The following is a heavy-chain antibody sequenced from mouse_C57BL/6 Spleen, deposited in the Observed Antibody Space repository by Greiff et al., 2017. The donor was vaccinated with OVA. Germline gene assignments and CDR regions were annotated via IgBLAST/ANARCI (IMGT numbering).Heavy chain of an antibody. V-gene: IGHV5-4*01. CDR3: ARDGGSSDYYAMDY. D-gene: IGHD1-1*01. J-gene: IGHJ4*01. Sequence: EVMLVESGGGLVKPGGSLKLSCAASGFTFSSYAMSWVRQTPEKRLEWVATISDGGSYTYYPDNVKGRFTISRDNAKNNLYLQMSHLKSEDTAMYYCARDGGSSDYYAMDYWGQGTSVTVSS. CDR1: GFTFSSYA. CDR2: ISDGGSYT.